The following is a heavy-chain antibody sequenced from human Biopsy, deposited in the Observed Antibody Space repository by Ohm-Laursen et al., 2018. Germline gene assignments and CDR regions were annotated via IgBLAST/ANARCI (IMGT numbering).Heavy chain of an antibody. Sequence: SLRLSCAASGFTFSGYAMSWVRQGPEKGLEWVSVVTGSGRSTNYTDSVKGRFSISRDNSKNTLFLQMKSLRVEDTAVYYCAKGRSGGTGHGNWFDPWGQGTLVIVSS. D-gene: IGHD3-10*01. CDR2: VTGSGRST. CDR1: GFTFSGYA. V-gene: IGHV3-23*01. J-gene: IGHJ5*02. CDR3: AKGRSGGTGHGNWFDP.